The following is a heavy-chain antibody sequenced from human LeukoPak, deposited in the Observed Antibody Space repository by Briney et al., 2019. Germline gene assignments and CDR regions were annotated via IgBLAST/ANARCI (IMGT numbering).Heavy chain of an antibody. CDR2: ISSSSTYI. Sequence: GGSLRLSCAASGFTFNAYTMNWVRRAPGKGLEWVSSISSSSTYIYYADSVKGRFTISRDKAKNSLFLQMNSLRAEDTAVYYCARDLPEGKYWGQGTLVTVSS. J-gene: IGHJ4*02. V-gene: IGHV3-21*04. CDR1: GFTFNAYT. CDR3: ARDLPEGKY.